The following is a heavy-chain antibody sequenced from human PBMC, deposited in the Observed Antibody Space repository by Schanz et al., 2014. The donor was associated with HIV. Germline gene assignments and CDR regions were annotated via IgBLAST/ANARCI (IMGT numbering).Heavy chain of an antibody. CDR1: GFTFNVYG. D-gene: IGHD6-19*01. CDR2: VSYDGSNE. Sequence: QVQLVESGGGVVQPGRSLRLSCTATGFTFNVYGMHWVRQAPGEGLEWVAIVSYDGSNEYYADSVRGRFTASRDNSKNTLYLQMNNLRVEDTAVYYCARGPYSSGWAGFDYWGQGTLVTVSS. CDR3: ARGPYSSGWAGFDY. V-gene: IGHV3-30*03. J-gene: IGHJ4*02.